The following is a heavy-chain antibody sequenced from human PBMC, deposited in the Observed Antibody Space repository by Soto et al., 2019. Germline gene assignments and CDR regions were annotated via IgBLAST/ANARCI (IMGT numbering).Heavy chain of an antibody. CDR2: ISSSSSYI. V-gene: IGHV3-21*01. CDR3: ARGVGPSWSYYNSYFDY. J-gene: IGHJ4*02. D-gene: IGHD3-10*01. CDR1: GFTFSSYS. Sequence: GGSLRLSCAASGFTFSSYSMNWVRQAPGKGLEWVSSISSSSSYIYYADSAKGRFTISRDNAKNSLYLQMNSLRAEDTAVYYCARGVGPSWSYYNSYFDYWGQGTLVTVSS.